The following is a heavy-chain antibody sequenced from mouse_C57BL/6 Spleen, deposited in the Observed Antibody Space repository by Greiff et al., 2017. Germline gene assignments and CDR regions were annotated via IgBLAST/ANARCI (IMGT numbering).Heavy chain of an antibody. CDR1: GYAFSSYW. Sequence: QVQLQQSGAELVKPGASVKISCKASGYAFSSYWMNWVKQRPGKGLEWIGQIYPGDGDTNYNGKFKGKATLTEDKSSSTAYMQLSSLTSEDSAVYFCAREVTARGSWFAYWGQGTLVTVSA. V-gene: IGHV1-80*01. CDR3: AREVTARGSWFAY. J-gene: IGHJ3*01. CDR2: IYPGDGDT. D-gene: IGHD2-2*01.